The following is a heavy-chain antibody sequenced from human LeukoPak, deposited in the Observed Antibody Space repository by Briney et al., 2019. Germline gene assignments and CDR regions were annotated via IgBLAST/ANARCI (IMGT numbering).Heavy chain of an antibody. CDR1: GGSISSYY. V-gene: IGHV4-59*08. J-gene: IGHJ3*02. CDR2: IYYSGST. D-gene: IGHD3-22*01. Sequence: SETLSLTCTVSGGSISSYYWSWIRQPPGKGLVWIGYIYYSGSTNYNPSLKSRVTISVDTSKNQFSLKLSSVTAADTAVYYCARQGYYDPHAFDIWGQGTMVTVSS. CDR3: ARQGYYDPHAFDI.